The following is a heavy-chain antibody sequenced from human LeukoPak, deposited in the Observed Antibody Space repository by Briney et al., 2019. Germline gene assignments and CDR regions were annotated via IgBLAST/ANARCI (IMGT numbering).Heavy chain of an antibody. Sequence: GGSLRLSCAASGFTFSSYEMNWVRQAPGKGLEWVSYISSSGSIIYYVDSVKGRFTISRDNAKNSLYLQMNSLRAEDTAVYYCARELPAYGGYDGSGYLDYRGQGTLVTVSS. J-gene: IGHJ4*02. D-gene: IGHD3-22*01. V-gene: IGHV3-48*03. CDR2: ISSSGSII. CDR1: GFTFSSYE. CDR3: ARELPAYGGYDGSGYLDY.